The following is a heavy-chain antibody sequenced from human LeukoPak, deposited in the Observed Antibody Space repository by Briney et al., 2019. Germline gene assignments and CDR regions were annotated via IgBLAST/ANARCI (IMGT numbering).Heavy chain of an antibody. CDR1: GYTFSIYG. CDR3: AREQGGYSGTVYY. V-gene: IGHV1-18*01. J-gene: IGHJ4*02. D-gene: IGHD5-12*01. CDR2: ISAYNGNT. Sequence: EASVKVSCKASGYTFSIYGISWVRQAPGQGLEWMGWISAYNGNTNYAQKFQGRVTMTTDTSTTTAYMELRSLRSDDTAVYYCAREQGGYSGTVYYCGQGTLVTVSS.